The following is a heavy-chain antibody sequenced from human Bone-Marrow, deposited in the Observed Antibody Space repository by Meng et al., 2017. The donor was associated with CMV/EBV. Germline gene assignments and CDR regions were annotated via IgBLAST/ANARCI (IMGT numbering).Heavy chain of an antibody. D-gene: IGHD3-22*01. CDR2: IKEDGSEE. Sequence: GESLKISCSASGFTFSTYWMNWVRQAPGKGLEWVASIKEDGSEEYSVDSVKGRFTISRDNAKNSLYLQMNSLRAEDTAVYYCARSSGYYLDYFDYWGRGTLVAVSS. J-gene: IGHJ4*02. CDR3: ARSSGYYLDYFDY. V-gene: IGHV3-7*01. CDR1: GFTFSTYW.